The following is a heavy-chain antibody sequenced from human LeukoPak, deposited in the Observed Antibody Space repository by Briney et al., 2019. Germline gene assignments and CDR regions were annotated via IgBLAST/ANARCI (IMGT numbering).Heavy chain of an antibody. Sequence: ASVKVSCKASGYTFTGYYMHWVRQAPGQGLEWMGWINPNSGGTNYAQKFQGRVTMTRDTSISTAYMELSRLRSDDTAVYYCAREDTTVVTRDAFDIWGQGTMVTVSS. CDR2: INPNSGGT. V-gene: IGHV1-2*02. CDR3: AREDTTVVTRDAFDI. CDR1: GYTFTGYY. D-gene: IGHD4-23*01. J-gene: IGHJ3*02.